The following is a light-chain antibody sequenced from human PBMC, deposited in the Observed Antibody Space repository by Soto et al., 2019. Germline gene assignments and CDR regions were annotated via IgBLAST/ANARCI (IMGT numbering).Light chain of an antibody. CDR1: SSDVGGYDF. Sequence: QSALTQSPSASGSPGQSVTISCTGTSSDVGGYDFVSWYQQHPGKAPQLMIYEVTKRVSGVPDRFSGSKSGSTASLTVSGLQAEDEADYYCSSYAGSNHLLFGGGTKVTVL. V-gene: IGLV2-8*01. CDR3: SSYAGSNHLL. J-gene: IGLJ2*01. CDR2: EVT.